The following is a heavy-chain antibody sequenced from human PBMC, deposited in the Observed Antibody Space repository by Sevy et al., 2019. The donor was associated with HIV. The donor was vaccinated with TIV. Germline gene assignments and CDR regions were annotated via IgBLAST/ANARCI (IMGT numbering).Heavy chain of an antibody. CDR2: IIPIFGTA. J-gene: IGHJ6*02. CDR3: AVITMVRGVTKNYYYYYGMDV. CDR1: GGTFSSYA. Sequence: ASVKVSCKASGGTFSSYAISWVRQAPGQGLEWMGGIIPIFGTANYAQKFQGRVTITADESTGTAYMGLSSLRSEDTAVYYCAVITMVRGVTKNYYYYYGMDVWGQGTTVTVSS. V-gene: IGHV1-69*13. D-gene: IGHD3-10*01.